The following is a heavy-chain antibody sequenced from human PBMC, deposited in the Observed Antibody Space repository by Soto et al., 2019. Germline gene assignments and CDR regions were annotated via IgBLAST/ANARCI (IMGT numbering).Heavy chain of an antibody. J-gene: IGHJ4*02. CDR1: GDSIIGANW. D-gene: IGHD6-13*01. V-gene: IGHV4-4*02. Sequence: SGTLSLTCAVSGDSIIGANWWTWVRQSPGKGLEWIGEVYHSGSTKYNPSLKSRVTMSVNKSKTHFSLRLTSVTAADTALYYCAREGTSSWKPIDYWGQGIVVTVSS. CDR2: VYHSGST. CDR3: AREGTSSWKPIDY.